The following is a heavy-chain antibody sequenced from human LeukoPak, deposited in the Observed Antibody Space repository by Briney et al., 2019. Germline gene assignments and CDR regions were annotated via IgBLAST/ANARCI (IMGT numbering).Heavy chain of an antibody. J-gene: IGHJ4*02. Sequence: GGSLRLSCVASGFTFKSHAMHWVRQAPGKGLEWVAFISYDATKKDYVDSVKGRFTVSRDNSKSTLYLQMNSLRLEDTAVYYCARDLSTCYATDYWGQGTLVTVSS. CDR3: ARDLSTCYATDY. V-gene: IGHV3-30-3*01. D-gene: IGHD2-2*01. CDR2: ISYDATKK. CDR1: GFTFKSHA.